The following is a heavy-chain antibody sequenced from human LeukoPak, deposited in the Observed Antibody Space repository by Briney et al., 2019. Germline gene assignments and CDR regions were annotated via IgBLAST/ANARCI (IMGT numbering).Heavy chain of an antibody. CDR3: AREGGAVAGSD. D-gene: IGHD6-19*01. CDR1: GGSISGYY. CDR2: INHSGST. J-gene: IGHJ4*02. Sequence: SETLSLTCTVSGGSISGYYWSWIRQPPGKGLEWIGEINHSGSTNYNPSLKSRLTISVDTSKNQFSLKLSSVTAADTAVYYCAREGGAVAGSDWGQGTLVTVSS. V-gene: IGHV4-34*01.